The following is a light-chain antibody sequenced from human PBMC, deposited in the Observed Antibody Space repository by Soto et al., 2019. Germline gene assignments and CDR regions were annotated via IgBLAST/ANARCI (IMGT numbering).Light chain of an antibody. Sequence: QPASVSGSPGQSITISCTGTSSDVGSYNLVSWYQHHPGKAPKLIIYEVSKRPSGVSNRFSGSKSGNTASLTISGLQAEDEADYYCCSYAGSSTLVFGTGTKLTVL. J-gene: IGLJ1*01. CDR1: SSDVGSYNL. V-gene: IGLV2-23*02. CDR3: CSYAGSSTLV. CDR2: EVS.